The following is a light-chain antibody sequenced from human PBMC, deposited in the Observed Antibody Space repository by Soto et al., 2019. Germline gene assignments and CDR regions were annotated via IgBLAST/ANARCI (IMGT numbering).Light chain of an antibody. J-gene: IGKJ4*01. CDR3: QQSYSSPPT. Sequence: MTQSLVYLAVTPGEPAYITCRASQRISSYLNWYQQKPGRAPKLLIYAASTLQSGVPSRFSGSESGTEFTLTITTLQPDDFATYYCQQSYSSPPTFGRGTKVDIK. CDR1: QRISSY. CDR2: AAS. V-gene: IGKV1-39*01.